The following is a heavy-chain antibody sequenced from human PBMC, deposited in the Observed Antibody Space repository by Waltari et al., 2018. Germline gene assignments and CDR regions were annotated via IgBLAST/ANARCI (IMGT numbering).Heavy chain of an antibody. CDR2: ISSSSSTR. CDR1: GFTFSSYS. CDR3: ARDMGIAVAGSFDY. J-gene: IGHJ4*02. Sequence: EVQLVESGGGLVQPGGSLRLSCAASGFTFSSYSMNWVRQAPGKGLEWVSYISSSSSTRYYADSVKGRFTISRDNAKNSLYLQMNSLRAEDTAVYYCARDMGIAVAGSFDYWGQGTLVTVSS. D-gene: IGHD6-19*01. V-gene: IGHV3-48*01.